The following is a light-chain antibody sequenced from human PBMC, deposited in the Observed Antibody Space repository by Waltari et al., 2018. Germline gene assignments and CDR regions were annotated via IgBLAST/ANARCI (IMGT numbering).Light chain of an antibody. CDR3: GADHGSGSNFVYV. V-gene: IGLV9-49*01. Sequence: QPVLTQPPSASASLGASVTLTCTLSSGYSNYKVDWYQQRPGKGPRFVMRVGNGGIVGSKGDGIPDRFSVLGSGLIRYLTIKNIQEEDESDYHCGADHGSGSNFVYVFGTGTKVTVL. CDR2: VGNGGIVG. J-gene: IGLJ1*01. CDR1: SGYSNYK.